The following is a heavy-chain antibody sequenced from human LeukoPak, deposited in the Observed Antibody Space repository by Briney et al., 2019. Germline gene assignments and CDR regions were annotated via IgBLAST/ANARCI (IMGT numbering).Heavy chain of an antibody. Sequence: SETLSLTCTVSGGSISSYYWSWIRQPPGKGLEWIGYIYYSGSTNCNPSLKSRVTISVGTSKNQFSLKLSSVTAADTAVYYCARVDTSTYDFWSGYYVPAGFDYWGQGTLVTVSS. J-gene: IGHJ4*02. CDR2: IYYSGST. CDR1: GGSISSYY. V-gene: IGHV4-59*01. CDR3: ARVDTSTYDFWSGYYVPAGFDY. D-gene: IGHD3-3*01.